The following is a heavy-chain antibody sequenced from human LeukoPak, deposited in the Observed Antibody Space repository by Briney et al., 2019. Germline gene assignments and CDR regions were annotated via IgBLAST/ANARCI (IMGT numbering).Heavy chain of an antibody. V-gene: IGHV3-48*03. CDR3: ARDGPRDGYNS. D-gene: IGHD5-24*01. Sequence: GGSLRLSCAASGFTFSSYEMNWVRQAPGKGLEWVSYISSSGSTIYYADSVKGRFTISRDNAKNSLYLQMNSLRAEDTAVYYCARDGPRDGYNSWGQGTLVTVSS. CDR1: GFTFSSYE. J-gene: IGHJ4*02. CDR2: ISSSGSTI.